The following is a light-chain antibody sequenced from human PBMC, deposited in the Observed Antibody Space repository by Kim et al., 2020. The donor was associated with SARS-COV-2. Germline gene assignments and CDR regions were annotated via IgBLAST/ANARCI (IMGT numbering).Light chain of an antibody. J-gene: IGKJ1*01. CDR3: QQYGSSPPWT. CDR1: QSVSSSY. V-gene: IGKV3-20*01. Sequence: FFPQSPGTLSLSPGERATLSCRASQSVSSSYLAWYQQKPGQAPRLLIYGASSRATGIPDRFSGSGSGTDFTLTISRLEPEDFAVYYCQQYGSSPPWTFGQGTKVDIK. CDR2: GAS.